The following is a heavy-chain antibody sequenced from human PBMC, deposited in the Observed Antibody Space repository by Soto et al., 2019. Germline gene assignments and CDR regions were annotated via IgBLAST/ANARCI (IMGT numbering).Heavy chain of an antibody. D-gene: IGHD3-9*01. V-gene: IGHV1-69*18. CDR1: GGTFSSYS. J-gene: IGHJ6*02. CDR2: LIPMFGTT. Sequence: QVQLVQSGAEVKTPGSSVKVSCKASGGTFSSYSINWVRQAPGQGLEWMGRLIPMFGTTDYAQRFQGRVTFTAAESPSTASMEVTNLTSEDTAVYYCARAVVLTFTRFYDMDVWGQGPTVTVSS. CDR3: ARAVVLTFTRFYDMDV.